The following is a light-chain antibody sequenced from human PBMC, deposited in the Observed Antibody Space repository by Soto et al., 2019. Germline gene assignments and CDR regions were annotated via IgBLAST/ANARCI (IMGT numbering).Light chain of an antibody. CDR2: QAS. J-gene: IGKJ2*01. CDR3: QHYFSYPYA. CDR1: QSVLTW. V-gene: IGKV1-5*03. Sequence: DIQVTQSPATLSASVGDTVSITCRASQSVLTWLAWYQQKPGKAPNLLIYQASRLRDGVPSRFSGSGSGTDFPLTITSLQPDEFASYFCQHYFSYPYAFGQGTKLEI.